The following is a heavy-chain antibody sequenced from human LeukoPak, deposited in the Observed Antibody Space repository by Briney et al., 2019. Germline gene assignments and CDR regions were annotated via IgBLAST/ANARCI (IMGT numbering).Heavy chain of an antibody. Sequence: GASVKVSCKASGYTFTGYHMHWVRQAPGQGLEWMGWINPNSGGTNYAQKFQGRVTMTRDTSISTAYMELSRLRSDDTAVYYCARDRVSITGTMREFDYWGQGTLVTVSS. CDR1: GYTFTGYH. V-gene: IGHV1-2*02. CDR3: ARDRVSITGTMREFDY. D-gene: IGHD1-20*01. J-gene: IGHJ4*02. CDR2: INPNSGGT.